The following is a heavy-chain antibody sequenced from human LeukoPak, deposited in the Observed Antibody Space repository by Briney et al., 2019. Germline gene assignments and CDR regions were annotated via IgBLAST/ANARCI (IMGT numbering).Heavy chain of an antibody. Sequence: PGGSLRLSCAASGFTFSNYWMHWVRQGPGKGLVWVSRINSAGSITNYADSVKGRFTISRDNSKDTLYLQMNSLKIEDTATYYCARVRRYSQYESSGYYADSWGQGTLVTVSS. D-gene: IGHD3-22*01. CDR3: ARVRRYSQYESSGYYADS. J-gene: IGHJ5*01. CDR1: GFTFSNYW. V-gene: IGHV3-74*01. CDR2: INSAGSIT.